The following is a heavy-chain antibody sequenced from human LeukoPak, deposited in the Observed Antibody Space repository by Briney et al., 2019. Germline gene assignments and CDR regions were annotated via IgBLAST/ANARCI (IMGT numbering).Heavy chain of an antibody. Sequence: PSETLSLTCVVNGGSFSGYYWSWIRQPAGKGLEWIGEIDQSGTTNYNPSLKSRVAISIDTSKKQFSLTLTSMTAADTAVYYCARVPHYYFGYGYFDTWGQGTRVTVSS. V-gene: IGHV4-34*01. D-gene: IGHD3/OR15-3a*01. J-gene: IGHJ4*02. CDR2: IDQSGTT. CDR3: ARVPHYYFGYGYFDT. CDR1: GGSFSGYY.